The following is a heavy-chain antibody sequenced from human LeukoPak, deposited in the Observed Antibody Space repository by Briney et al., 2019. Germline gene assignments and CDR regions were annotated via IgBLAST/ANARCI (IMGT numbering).Heavy chain of an antibody. Sequence: PGGSLRLSCAASGFTFNTYDMSWVRQSPVKGLEWVSGLSGSGDRTYYTDSVKGRFTISRDNAKNSLYLQMNSLRAEDTAVYYCARDRTVTTYDYYYYYMDVWGKGTTVTVSS. CDR3: ARDRTVTTYDYYYYYMDV. CDR1: GFTFNTYD. V-gene: IGHV3-23*01. CDR2: LSGSGDRT. D-gene: IGHD4-17*01. J-gene: IGHJ6*03.